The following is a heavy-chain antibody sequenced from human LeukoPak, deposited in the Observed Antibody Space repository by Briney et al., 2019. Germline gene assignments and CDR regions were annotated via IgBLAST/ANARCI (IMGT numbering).Heavy chain of an antibody. V-gene: IGHV4-31*03. Sequence: SSQTLSLTCTVSGGSISSGGYYWSWIRQHPGKGLEWIGYIYYSGSTYYNPSLKSRVTISVDTSKNQFSLKLSSVTAADTAVYYCARRHTLYGMDVWGQGTTVTVSS. J-gene: IGHJ6*02. D-gene: IGHD2-2*02. CDR2: IYYSGST. CDR3: ARRHTLYGMDV. CDR1: GGSISSGGYY.